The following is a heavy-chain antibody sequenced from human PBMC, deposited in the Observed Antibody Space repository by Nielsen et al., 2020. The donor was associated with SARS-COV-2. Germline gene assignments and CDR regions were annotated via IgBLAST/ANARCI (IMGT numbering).Heavy chain of an antibody. CDR1: GGSISSGGYY. CDR2: IYYSGST. V-gene: IGHV4-31*03. CDR3: ARGNSSPNWFDS. Sequence: LRLSCTVSGGSISSGGYYWSWIRQHPGKGLEWIGYIYYSGSTYYNPSLKSRVTMSVDTSKNQFSLKLSSVTAADTAVYYCARGNSSPNWFDSWGQGTLVTVSS. D-gene: IGHD6-19*01. J-gene: IGHJ5*01.